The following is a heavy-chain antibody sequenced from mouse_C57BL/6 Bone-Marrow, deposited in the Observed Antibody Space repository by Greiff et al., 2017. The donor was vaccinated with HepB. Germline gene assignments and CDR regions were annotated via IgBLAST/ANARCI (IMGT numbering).Heavy chain of an antibody. CDR3: ARETFGSNSPWVAY. J-gene: IGHJ3*01. D-gene: IGHD1-1*01. Sequence: LVESGAELVRPGASVKLSCKASGYTFTDYYINWVKQRPGQGLEWIARIYPGSGNTYYNEKFKGKATLTAEKSSSTAYMQLSSLTSEAAAVYFCARETFGSNSPWVAYWGQGTLDTVSA. CDR2: IYPGSGNT. V-gene: IGHV1-76*01. CDR1: GYTFTDYY.